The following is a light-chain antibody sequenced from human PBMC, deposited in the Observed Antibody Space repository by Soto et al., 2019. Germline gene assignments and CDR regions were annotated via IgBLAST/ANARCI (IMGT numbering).Light chain of an antibody. J-gene: IGKJ1*01. CDR2: GAS. Sequence: EIVLTQSPGTLSLSPGERATLSCRASQSVSSSYLAWYQQKPGQAPRLLIYGASSRATGIPDRFSDSGSGTDFNLTISRMEPEDFAVYYCQQYGNSPWTFGQGTKVEIK. CDR3: QQYGNSPWT. CDR1: QSVSSSY. V-gene: IGKV3-20*01.